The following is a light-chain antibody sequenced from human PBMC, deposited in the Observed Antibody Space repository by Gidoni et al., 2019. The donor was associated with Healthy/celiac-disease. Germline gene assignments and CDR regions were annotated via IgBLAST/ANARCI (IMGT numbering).Light chain of an antibody. CDR2: WAS. CDR1: QSVLYSSNNKNY. V-gene: IGKV4-1*01. CDR3: QQYYSTTWT. Sequence: DIVMTLSPSSLSVSLGERATINCKSSQSVLYSSNNKNYIAWYQQKPGQPTKLLIYWASTREAGVPDRISGSGSGTDFTLTISSLQAEDVAVYYCQQYYSTTWTFGQGTKVEIK. J-gene: IGKJ1*01.